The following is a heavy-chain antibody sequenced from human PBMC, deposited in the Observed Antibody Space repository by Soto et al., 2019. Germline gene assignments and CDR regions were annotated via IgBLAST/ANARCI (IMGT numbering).Heavy chain of an antibody. V-gene: IGHV3-23*01. CDR1: GFTFSSYA. D-gene: IGHD3-9*01. CDR2: ISGSGGST. J-gene: IGHJ3*02. Sequence: GGSLRLSCAASGFTFSSYAMSWVRQAPGKGLEWVSAISGSGGSTYYADSVKGRSTISRDNSKNTLYLQMNSLRAEDTAVYYCVRPDYDILTGYPLGAFDIWGQGTMVTVSS. CDR3: VRPDYDILTGYPLGAFDI.